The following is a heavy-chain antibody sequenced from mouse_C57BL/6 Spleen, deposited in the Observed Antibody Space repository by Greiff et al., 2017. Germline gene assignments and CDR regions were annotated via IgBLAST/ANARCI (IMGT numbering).Heavy chain of an antibody. J-gene: IGHJ3*01. V-gene: IGHV5-9-1*02. CDR2: ISSGGDYT. CDR1: GFTFSSYA. CDR3: TGWGYVGSFAY. Sequence: EVQLQESGVGLVKPGGSLKLSCAASGFTFSSYAMSWVRQTPEKRLEWVAYISSGGDYTYYADTVKGRFTISRDNARNTLYLQMSILKSEDTAMYYCTGWGYVGSFAYWGQGTLVTVSA. D-gene: IGHD3-1*01.